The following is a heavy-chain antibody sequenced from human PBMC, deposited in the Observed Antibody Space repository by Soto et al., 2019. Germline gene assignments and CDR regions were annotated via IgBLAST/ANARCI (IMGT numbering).Heavy chain of an antibody. V-gene: IGHV3-21*01. CDR3: ATGYYDSSGYYFDY. CDR2: ISSRSSDI. CDR1: GFTFSRYN. J-gene: IGHJ4*02. D-gene: IGHD3-22*01. Sequence: EVQLVESGGALVKPGGSLRLSCAASGFTFSRYNMNWVRQAPEKGLEWVSSISSRSSDIYYADSVKGRFTISRDNAKNSLSLQMNNLRAEDPAVYYCATGYYDSSGYYFDYWGQGTLVTVSS.